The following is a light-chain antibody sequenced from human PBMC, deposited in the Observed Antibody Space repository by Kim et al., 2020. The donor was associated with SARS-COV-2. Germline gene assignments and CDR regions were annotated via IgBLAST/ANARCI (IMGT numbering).Light chain of an antibody. CDR3: QQSNSDTIT. Sequence: VSVGDRDTITCGGSEGIISDIACYQQKQEKAPKRLIYAASTLQSGVPSRCRGSGYGTDFTLTTRGLQPEDFAKYYCQQSNSDTITFGQGTKVEIK. V-gene: IGKV1-9*01. CDR1: EGIISD. J-gene: IGKJ5*01. CDR2: AAS.